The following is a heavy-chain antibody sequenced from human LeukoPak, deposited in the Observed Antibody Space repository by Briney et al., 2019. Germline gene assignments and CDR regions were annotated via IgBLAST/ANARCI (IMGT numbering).Heavy chain of an antibody. Sequence: ASVTVSFKASGYTFTSYDINWVRQATGQGLEWMGWMNPNSGNTGYAQKFQGRVTMTRNTSINTAYMELSSLRSEDTAVYYCARAYGILTAYPPDYWGQGTLVTVSS. D-gene: IGHD3-9*01. V-gene: IGHV1-8*01. J-gene: IGHJ4*02. CDR2: MNPNSGNT. CDR3: ARAYGILTAYPPDY. CDR1: GYTFTSYD.